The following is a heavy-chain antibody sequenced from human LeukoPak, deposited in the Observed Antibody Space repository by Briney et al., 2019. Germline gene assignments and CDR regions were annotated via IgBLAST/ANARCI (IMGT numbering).Heavy chain of an antibody. J-gene: IGHJ5*02. CDR1: GDSISTTSYF. V-gene: IGHV4-39*07. Sequence: SETLSLTCTVSGDSISTTSYFWAWIRQPPGEGLEWIGSIYYSGTTYFNSSLKSRVTISVERSKNHFSLKLSSLTVANTARYYCARVYSSTHNWFDTWGQGIQVTVSS. D-gene: IGHD6-19*01. CDR2: IYYSGTT. CDR3: ARVYSSTHNWFDT.